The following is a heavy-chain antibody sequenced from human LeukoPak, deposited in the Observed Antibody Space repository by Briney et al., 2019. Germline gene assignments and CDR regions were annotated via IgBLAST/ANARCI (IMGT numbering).Heavy chain of an antibody. V-gene: IGHV5-51*01. CDR1: GYSFTSYC. CDR2: IYPGDSDT. D-gene: IGHD6-6*01. Sequence: GESLKISCKGSGYSFTSYCIGWVRQMPGKGLEWMGIIYPGDSDTRYSPSFQGQVTISADKSISTAYLQWSSLKASDTAMYYCARHYSSSSDELGYWGQGTLVTVSS. CDR3: ARHYSSSSDELGY. J-gene: IGHJ4*02.